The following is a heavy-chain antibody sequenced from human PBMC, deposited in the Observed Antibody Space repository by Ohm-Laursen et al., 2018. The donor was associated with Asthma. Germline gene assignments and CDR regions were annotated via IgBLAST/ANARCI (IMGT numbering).Heavy chain of an antibody. CDR2: INPSGGST. Sequence: SSVKVSCKASGCTFTSYYMHWVRQAPGQGLEWMGIINPSGGSTSYAQKFQGRVTMTRDTSTSTVYMELSSLRSEDTAVYYCARDRSDTATVDYFDYWGQGTLVTVSS. CDR1: GCTFTSYY. D-gene: IGHD5-18*01. J-gene: IGHJ4*02. V-gene: IGHV1-46*01. CDR3: ARDRSDTATVDYFDY.